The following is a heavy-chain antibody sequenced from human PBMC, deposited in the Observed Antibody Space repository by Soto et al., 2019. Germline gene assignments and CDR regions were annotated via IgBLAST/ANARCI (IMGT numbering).Heavy chain of an antibody. Sequence: VESLKSSCQGCGCRFMSYLIVCVRQRPGKGLDWMCLIYPDDSETRYSPSFQGQVIISVDKSVTTTYLQWSSLKASDTAMYYCMSREGYTRDNIREYWGQGTPVTVYS. J-gene: IGHJ4*02. D-gene: IGHD5-12*01. CDR2: IYPDDSET. CDR3: MSREGYTRDNIREY. CDR1: GCRFMSYL. V-gene: IGHV5-51*01.